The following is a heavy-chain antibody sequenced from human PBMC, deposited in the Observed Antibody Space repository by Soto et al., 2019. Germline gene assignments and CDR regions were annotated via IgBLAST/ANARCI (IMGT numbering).Heavy chain of an antibody. CDR2: IKSDGSST. J-gene: IGHJ4*02. V-gene: IGHV3-74*01. D-gene: IGHD6-19*01. CDR3: AKASAEAVAGPVYFDY. Sequence: PGGSLRLSCAASGFTFSSYWMHWVRQAPWKGLVWVSRIKSDGSSTNYADSAKGRFTISRDNAKNTLYLQMNSLRAEDTAVYYCAKASAEAVAGPVYFDYWGQGTLVTVSS. CDR1: GFTFSSYW.